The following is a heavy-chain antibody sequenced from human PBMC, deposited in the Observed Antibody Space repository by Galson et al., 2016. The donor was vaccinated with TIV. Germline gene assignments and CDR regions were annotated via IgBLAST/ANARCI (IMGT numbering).Heavy chain of an antibody. CDR3: ARDPNGDWIGAFDF. J-gene: IGHJ3*01. V-gene: IGHV3-23*01. D-gene: IGHD4-17*01. CDR1: GFTFSKYA. CDR2: VHACGGGA. Sequence: SLRLSCAASGFTFSKYAMIWVRQSPGKGLSWVSAVHACGGGASYSDPVKGRFTISRDNYRNTLFLQMSSLTVEDTAVYFCARDPNGDWIGAFDFWGRGIMVTVSS.